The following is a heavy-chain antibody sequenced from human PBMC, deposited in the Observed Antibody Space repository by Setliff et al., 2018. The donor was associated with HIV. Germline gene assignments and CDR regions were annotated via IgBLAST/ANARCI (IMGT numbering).Heavy chain of an antibody. J-gene: IGHJ4*02. Sequence: SETLSLTCAVSGDSVSNDNYYWGWIRQPPGKGLEWIGSFHYGGTPNYNPSLRGRVDISVDTSKNHFSLRLTFVTAADTAAYYWASPSDYYENSGLDYWGQGKLVTVSS. CDR3: ASPSDYYENSGLDY. D-gene: IGHD3-22*01. CDR2: FHYGGTP. V-gene: IGHV4-39*02. CDR1: GDSVSNDNYY.